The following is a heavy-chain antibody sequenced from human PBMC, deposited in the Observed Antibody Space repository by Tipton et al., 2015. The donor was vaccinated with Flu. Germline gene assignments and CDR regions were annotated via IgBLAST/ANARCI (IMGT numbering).Heavy chain of an antibody. J-gene: IGHJ5*02. Sequence: TLSLTCTVSGGSISSSSHYWGWIRQAPGRGLEWVGSIYYTGYPYYNSSLKSRLAMSIDTSKKQFSLRLSSVTAADTAVYYCAKVLFGWVEHWAQGTLVTVSS. V-gene: IGHV4-39*07. CDR1: GGSISSSSHY. D-gene: IGHD3-16*01. CDR2: IYYTGYP. CDR3: AKVLFGWVEH.